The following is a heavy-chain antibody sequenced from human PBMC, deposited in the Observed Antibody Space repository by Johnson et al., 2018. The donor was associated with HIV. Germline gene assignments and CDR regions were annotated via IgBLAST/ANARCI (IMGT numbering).Heavy chain of an antibody. V-gene: IGHV3-33*01. J-gene: IGHJ3*02. Sequence: VQLVESGGGVVQPGRSLRLSCAASGFTFSTYGMHWVRQAPGKGLEWVAVMWYDGSNKYYADSVKGRFTISRDNSKNTLYLQMNSLRAEDTAIYYCARDRKVDYFDIWGQGTMVTVSS. CDR3: ARDRKVDYFDI. CDR2: MWYDGSNK. CDR1: GFTFSTYG. D-gene: IGHD5-12*01.